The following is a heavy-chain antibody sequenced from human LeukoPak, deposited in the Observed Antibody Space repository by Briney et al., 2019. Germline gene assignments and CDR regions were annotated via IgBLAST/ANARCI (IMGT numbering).Heavy chain of an antibody. CDR2: ISWNSGSI. CDR1: RFTFDDYA. D-gene: IGHD3-10*01. CDR3: AKAAYGSYYYYMDV. Sequence: GGSLRLSCAASRFTFDDYAMHWVRQAPGKGLEWVSGISWNSGSIGYADSVKGRFTISRDNAKNSLYLQMNSLGAEDMALYYCAKAAYGSYYYYMDVWGKGTTVTVSS. V-gene: IGHV3-9*03. J-gene: IGHJ6*03.